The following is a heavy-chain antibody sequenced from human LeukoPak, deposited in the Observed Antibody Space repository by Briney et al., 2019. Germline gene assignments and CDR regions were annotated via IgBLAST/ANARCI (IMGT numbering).Heavy chain of an antibody. Sequence: SETLSLTCTVSGGSISSGGYYWSWIRQPPGKGLEWIGYIYHSGSTYYNPSPKSRVTISVDRSKNQFSLKLSSVTAADTAVYYCARDLCSSISCHGYFDYWGQGTLVTVSS. CDR1: GGSISSGGYY. V-gene: IGHV4-30-2*01. CDR3: ARDLCSSISCHGYFDY. CDR2: IYHSGST. J-gene: IGHJ4*02. D-gene: IGHD2-2*01.